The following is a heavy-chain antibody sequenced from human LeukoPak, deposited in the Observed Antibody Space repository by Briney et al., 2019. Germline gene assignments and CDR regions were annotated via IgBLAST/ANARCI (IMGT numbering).Heavy chain of an antibody. CDR2: IRYDGSNK. V-gene: IGHV3-30*02. D-gene: IGHD6-19*01. J-gene: IGHJ4*02. CDR3: AKIAVAGPDY. CDR1: GFTFSTYG. Sequence: SGGSLRLSCAASGFTFSTYGMHWVRQAPGKGLEWVAFIRYDGSNKYYADSVKGRFTISRDNSENTLYLQMNSLRAEDMAVYYCAKIAVAGPDYWGQGTLVTVSS.